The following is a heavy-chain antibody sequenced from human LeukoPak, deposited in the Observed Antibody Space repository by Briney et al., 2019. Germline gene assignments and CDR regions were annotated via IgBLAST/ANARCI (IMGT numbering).Heavy chain of an antibody. D-gene: IGHD1-26*01. Sequence: GGSLRLSCAASGFTFSDYYMSWIRQAPGKGLEWVSYISSRGSTIYYADSVKGRFTISRDNSKNTLYLQMNTLRAEDRAVYYCAKENPVGGTNYFDYWGQGALVTVAS. J-gene: IGHJ4*02. CDR2: ISSRGSTI. V-gene: IGHV3-11*01. CDR3: AKENPVGGTNYFDY. CDR1: GFTFSDYY.